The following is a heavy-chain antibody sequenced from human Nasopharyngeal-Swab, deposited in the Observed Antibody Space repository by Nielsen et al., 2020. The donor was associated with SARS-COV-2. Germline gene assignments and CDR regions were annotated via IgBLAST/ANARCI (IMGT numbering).Heavy chain of an antibody. D-gene: IGHD3-10*01. V-gene: IGHV1-3*01. CDR1: GYTFTSYA. Sequence: ASVKASCKASGYTFTSYAMHWVRQAPGQRLEWMGWINAGNGNTKYSQKFQGRVTITRDTSASTAYMELSSLRSEDTAVYYCARDRIDSGFDYWGQGTLVTVSS. J-gene: IGHJ4*02. CDR3: ARDRIDSGFDY. CDR2: INAGNGNT.